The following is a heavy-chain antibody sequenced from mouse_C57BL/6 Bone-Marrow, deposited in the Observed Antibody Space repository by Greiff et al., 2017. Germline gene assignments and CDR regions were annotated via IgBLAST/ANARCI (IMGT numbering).Heavy chain of an antibody. CDR1: GFSFNTYA. CDR3: VRHPPPYYYGSPAWFAY. Sequence: EVQLVESGGGLVQPKGSLKLSCAASGFSFNTYAMNWVRQAPGKGLEWVARIRSKSNNYATYYADSVKDRFTISRDDSESMLYLQMNNLKTEDTAMYYCVRHPPPYYYGSPAWFAYWGQGTLVTVSA. D-gene: IGHD1-1*01. J-gene: IGHJ3*01. CDR2: IRSKSNNYAT. V-gene: IGHV10-1*01.